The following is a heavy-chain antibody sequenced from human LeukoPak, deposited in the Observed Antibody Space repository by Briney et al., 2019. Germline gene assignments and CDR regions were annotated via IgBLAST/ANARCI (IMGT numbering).Heavy chain of an antibody. D-gene: IGHD6-13*01. V-gene: IGHV3-7*01. Sequence: GGSLRLSCAGSGFTFSSYWMTWVRQAPGKGLEWVANINQDGSEKYCVDSVKGRFSISRDNTKNSVYLQMNSLRAEDTAVYFCASAIAAADAYWGQGTLATVSS. J-gene: IGHJ4*02. CDR1: GFTFSSYW. CDR2: INQDGSEK. CDR3: ASAIAAADAY.